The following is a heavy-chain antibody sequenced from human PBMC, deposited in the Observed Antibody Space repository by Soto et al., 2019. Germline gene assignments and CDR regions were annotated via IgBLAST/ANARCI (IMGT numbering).Heavy chain of an antibody. CDR1: GGSFSGYY. Sequence: QVQLQQWGAGLLKPSETLSLTCAVYGGSFSGYYWSWIRQPPGKGLEWIGEINHSGSTNYNPSLKSRVTLSVDTSKNQVSLKLSSVTAADTAVYYCARGLGSGSSWLTRHHYFDYWGQGTLVTVSS. D-gene: IGHD6-13*01. J-gene: IGHJ4*02. CDR3: ARGLGSGSSWLTRHHYFDY. V-gene: IGHV4-34*01. CDR2: INHSGST.